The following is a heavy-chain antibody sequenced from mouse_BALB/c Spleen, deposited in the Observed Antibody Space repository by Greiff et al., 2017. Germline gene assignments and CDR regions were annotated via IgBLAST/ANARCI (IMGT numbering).Heavy chain of an antibody. J-gene: IGHJ2*01. D-gene: IGHD2-3*01. CDR3: ARHEEDGYYYYFDY. V-gene: IGHV1-62-2*01. CDR2: FYPGSGSI. CDR1: GYTFTEYI. Sequence: QVQLQQSGAGLVTPGASVKLSCTASGYTFTEYIIHWVKQRSGQGLEWIGWFYPGSGSIKYNEKFKDKATLTADKSSSKVYMELSRLTSEDSAVYFCARHEEDGYYYYFDYWGQGTTLTVSA.